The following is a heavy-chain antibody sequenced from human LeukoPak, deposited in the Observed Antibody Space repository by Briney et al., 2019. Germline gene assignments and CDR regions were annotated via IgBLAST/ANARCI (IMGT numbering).Heavy chain of an antibody. V-gene: IGHV1-8*03. J-gene: IGHJ4*02. CDR1: GYTFTSYD. D-gene: IGHD2-21*02. CDR2: MNPNSGNT. CDR3: ARDAPLPIVVVTAIPFDY. Sequence: ASVKVSCKASGYTFTSYDINWVRQATGQGLEWMGWMNPNSGNTGYAQKFQGRVTITRNTSISTAYMELSSLRSDDTAVYYCARDAPLPIVVVTAIPFDYWGQGTLVTVSS.